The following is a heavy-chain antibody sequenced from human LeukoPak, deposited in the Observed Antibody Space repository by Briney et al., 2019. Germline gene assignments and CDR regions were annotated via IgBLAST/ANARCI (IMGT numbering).Heavy chain of an antibody. CDR3: ARGYCSSTSCSKTYYYGMDV. J-gene: IGHJ6*02. V-gene: IGHV4-30-2*01. Sequence: NASETLSLTCAVSGGSIRSGGYSWRWIRQPPGKGLEWIGYIQHSGSTYYNPSLQSRVATSVDRSKNQFSLTLHSVTAADTAVYYCARGYCSSTSCSKTYYYGMDVWGQGTTVTVSS. CDR2: IQHSGST. D-gene: IGHD2-2*01. CDR1: GGSIRSGGYS.